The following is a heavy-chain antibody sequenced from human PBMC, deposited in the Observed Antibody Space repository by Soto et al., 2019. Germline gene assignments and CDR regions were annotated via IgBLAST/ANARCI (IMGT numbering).Heavy chain of an antibody. D-gene: IGHD3-10*01. CDR2: FIPMFGTT. CDR3: ATDRGSGSFFFDY. J-gene: IGHJ4*02. V-gene: IGHV1-69*01. CDR1: GGTFSASA. Sequence: QVQLVQSGAEVKKPGSSVKVSCKASGGTFSASAINWVRQVPGQGLEWMGGFIPMFGTTNYGQKFQGRVTITADESTTTAYMEIRNLTSDDTAVYYCATDRGSGSFFFDYWGQGTLITVSS.